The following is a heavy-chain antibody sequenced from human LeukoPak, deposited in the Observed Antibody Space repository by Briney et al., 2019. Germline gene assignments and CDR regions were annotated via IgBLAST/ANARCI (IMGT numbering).Heavy chain of an antibody. J-gene: IGHJ6*03. V-gene: IGHV3-74*01. CDR3: ARGDSSSWYGFLYYYYMDV. D-gene: IGHD6-13*01. CDR1: GFTFSNYW. CDR2: INSDGINT. Sequence: GGSLRLSCAASGFTFSNYWMHWVRQAPGKGLVWVSRINSDGINTSYADSVKGRFTISRDNAKNSLYLQMDSLRAEDTAVYCCARGDSSSWYGFLYYYYMDVWGKGTTVTVSS.